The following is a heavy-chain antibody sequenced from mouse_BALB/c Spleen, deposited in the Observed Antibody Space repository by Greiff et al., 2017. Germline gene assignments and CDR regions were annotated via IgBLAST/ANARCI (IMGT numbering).Heavy chain of an antibody. CDR1: GFNIKDTY. V-gene: IGHV14-3*02. CDR2: IDPANGNT. J-gene: IGHJ2*01. CDR3: ARERGGYDENFDY. D-gene: IGHD2-14*01. Sequence: EVQLQQSGAELVKPGASVKLSCTASGFNIKDTYMHWVKQRPEQGLEWIGRIDPANGNTKYDPKFQGKATITADTSYNTAYLQLSSLTSEVTAVYYCARERGGYDENFDYWGQGTTLTVSS.